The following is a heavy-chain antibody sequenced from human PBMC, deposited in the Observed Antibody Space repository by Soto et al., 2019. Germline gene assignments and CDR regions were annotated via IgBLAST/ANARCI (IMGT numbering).Heavy chain of an antibody. Sequence: LRLPCAASGFTFISYAMSWVRQAPGKGLEWVSDISGSGGSTYYADSVKGRFTISRDNSKNTLYLQMNSLRAEDTAVYYCAKRYCSGGSCHGLDYWGQGTLVTVSS. CDR3: AKRYCSGGSCHGLDY. J-gene: IGHJ4*02. D-gene: IGHD2-15*01. CDR1: GFTFISYA. V-gene: IGHV3-23*01. CDR2: ISGSGGST.